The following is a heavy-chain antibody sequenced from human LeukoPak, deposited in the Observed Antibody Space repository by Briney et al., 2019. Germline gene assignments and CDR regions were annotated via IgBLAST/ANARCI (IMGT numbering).Heavy chain of an antibody. D-gene: IGHD2-2*01. V-gene: IGHV1-18*01. CDR1: GYTFTSYG. J-gene: IGHJ6*02. Sequence: ASVKVFCRASGYTFTSYGISWVRQAPGQGLEWMGWISAYNGNTKYAQKLQGRDTMTTDTSTSTAYMELRSLRSDDTAVYYCARERGYCSSTSCFHYYYGMDVWGQGTTVTVSS. CDR3: ARERGYCSSTSCFHYYYGMDV. CDR2: ISAYNGNT.